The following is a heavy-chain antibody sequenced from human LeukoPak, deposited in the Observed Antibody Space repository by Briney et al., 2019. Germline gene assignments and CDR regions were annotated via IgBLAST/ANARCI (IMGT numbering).Heavy chain of an antibody. CDR3: ARDISSRWYDF. V-gene: IGHV3-33*01. CDR2: IWYDGSNE. CDR1: GFRFSSYG. Sequence: GRSLRLSCAASGFRFSSYGMHWIRQAPGKGLEWVAVIWYDGSNEFYADSVKGRFTISRDNSKSTLYLQINSLRAEDTAVYYCARDISSRWYDFWGQGTLVTVSS. D-gene: IGHD6-13*01. J-gene: IGHJ5*01.